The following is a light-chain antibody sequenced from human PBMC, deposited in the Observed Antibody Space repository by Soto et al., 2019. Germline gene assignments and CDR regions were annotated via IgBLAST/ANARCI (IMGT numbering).Light chain of an antibody. V-gene: IGKV1-5*01. CDR1: QSIDRW. CDR2: DVA. J-gene: IGKJ4*01. CDR3: QQYNSYPLT. Sequence: DIQMTQFPSTLSASVGDRVTITCRASQSIDRWLAWYQQRPGRAPKLLIYDVANLETGVPSRFSGSGSETEFTLTISSLQPDDFAIYYCQQYNSYPLTFGGGTKVEIK.